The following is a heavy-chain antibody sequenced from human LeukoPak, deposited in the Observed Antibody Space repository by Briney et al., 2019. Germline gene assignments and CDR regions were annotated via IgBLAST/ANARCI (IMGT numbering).Heavy chain of an antibody. CDR3: AKNGNSGWVIDN. Sequence: KASETLSLTCTVSGGSIGTNYWTWIRQPPGQGLEYIGYIYYTGATNYNPSLKSRVTISVDTSKNQFSLKLTSVTAADTAVYFCAKNGNSGWVIDNWGQGTLVTVSS. CDR1: GGSIGTNY. J-gene: IGHJ4*02. CDR2: IYYTGAT. D-gene: IGHD6-19*01. V-gene: IGHV4-59*08.